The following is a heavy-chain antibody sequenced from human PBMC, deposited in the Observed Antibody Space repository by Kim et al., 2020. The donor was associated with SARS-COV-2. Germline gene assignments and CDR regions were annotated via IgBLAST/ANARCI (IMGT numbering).Heavy chain of an antibody. CDR2: IKSKTDGGTT. J-gene: IGHJ4*02. CDR1: GFTFSNAW. D-gene: IGHD2-2*01. V-gene: IGHV3-15*01. CDR3: TTRVVPAAIVVY. Sequence: GGSLRLSCAASGFTFSNAWMSWVRQAPGKGLEWVGRIKSKTDGGTTDYAAPVKGRFTISRDDSKNTLYLQMNSLKTEDTAVYYCTTRVVPAAIVVYWGQGTLVTVSS.